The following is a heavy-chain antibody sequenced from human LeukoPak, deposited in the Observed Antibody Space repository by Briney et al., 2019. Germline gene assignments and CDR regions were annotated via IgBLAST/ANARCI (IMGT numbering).Heavy chain of an antibody. CDR1: GFTFSSYS. Sequence: GGSLRLSCAASGFTFSSYSMNWFRQAPGKGLEWVSSISSSSSYIYYADSVKGRFTIYRDNAKNSLYLQMNSLRAEDTAVYYCARDLDRSTRRTNPLGDWGQGTLVTVSS. V-gene: IGHV3-21*01. J-gene: IGHJ4*02. D-gene: IGHD2-2*01. CDR3: ARDLDRSTRRTNPLGD. CDR2: ISSSSSYI.